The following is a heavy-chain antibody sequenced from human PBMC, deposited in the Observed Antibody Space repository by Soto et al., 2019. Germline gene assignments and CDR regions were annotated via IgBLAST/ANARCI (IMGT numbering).Heavy chain of an antibody. Sequence: GGSQTVSSASACVTFSRSPMHSVRQTSGKGLEWVGRIRSKANSYATAYAASVKGRFTISRDDSKNTAYLQMNSLKTEDTAVYYCTSPYYDFWSGYSPDDAFDIWGQGTM. D-gene: IGHD3-3*01. V-gene: IGHV3-73*01. CDR3: TSPYYDFWSGYSPDDAFDI. CDR2: IRSKANSYAT. CDR1: CVTFSRSP. J-gene: IGHJ3*02.